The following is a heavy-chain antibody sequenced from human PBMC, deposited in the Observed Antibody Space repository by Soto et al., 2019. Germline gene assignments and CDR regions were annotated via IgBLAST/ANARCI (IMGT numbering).Heavy chain of an antibody. Sequence: PGGSLRLSCAASGFTFDYYTMHWVRQAPGKGLEWVSLISWDGGSTYYADSVKGRLTISRDNSKNSLYLQMNSLRTEDTALYYCAKMAAASADDYWGQGTLVTVSS. D-gene: IGHD6-13*01. CDR2: ISWDGGST. CDR3: AKMAAASADDY. CDR1: GFTFDYYT. J-gene: IGHJ4*02. V-gene: IGHV3-43*01.